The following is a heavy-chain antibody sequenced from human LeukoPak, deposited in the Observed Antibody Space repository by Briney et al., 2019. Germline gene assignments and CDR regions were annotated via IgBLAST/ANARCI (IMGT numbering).Heavy chain of an antibody. V-gene: IGHV1-2*02. CDR1: GYTFSGYY. Sequence: ASVKVSCKASGYTFSGYYIHWVRQAPGQGLEWMGLIKPDSGNTKYPQKFQGRVTMTRDTSITTAYMELNRLTSDDTAVYYCVRDRPRNWFDPWGQGTLVTVSS. CDR2: IKPDSGNT. J-gene: IGHJ5*02. CDR3: VRDRPRNWFDP.